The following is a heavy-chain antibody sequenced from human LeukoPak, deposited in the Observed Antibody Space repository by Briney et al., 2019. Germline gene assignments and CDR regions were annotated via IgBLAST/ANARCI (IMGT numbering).Heavy chain of an antibody. CDR1: GGFISSYY. CDR2: IYYSGST. Sequence: PSETLSLTCTVSGGFISSYYWGWIRQPPGKGLEWIGYIYYSGSTNYNPSLKSRVTISLDTSKNQFSLKLNSVTAADTAVYYCARDLAAVAGYYYYTMDVWGQGTTVTVSS. CDR3: ARDLAAVAGYYYYTMDV. V-gene: IGHV4-59*01. D-gene: IGHD6-19*01. J-gene: IGHJ6*02.